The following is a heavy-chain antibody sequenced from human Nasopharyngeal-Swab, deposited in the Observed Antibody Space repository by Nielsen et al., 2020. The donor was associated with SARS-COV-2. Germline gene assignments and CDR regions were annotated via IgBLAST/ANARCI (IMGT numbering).Heavy chain of an antibody. J-gene: IGHJ4*02. CDR3: AKGDSGGSTSYTDY. CDR2: ISWNSGSI. D-gene: IGHD2-2*01. Sequence: VRQAPGKGLEWVSGISWNSGSIGYADSVKGRFTISRDNAKNSLYLQMSSLRAEDTALYYCAKGDSGGSTSYTDYWGQGTLVTVSS. V-gene: IGHV3-9*01.